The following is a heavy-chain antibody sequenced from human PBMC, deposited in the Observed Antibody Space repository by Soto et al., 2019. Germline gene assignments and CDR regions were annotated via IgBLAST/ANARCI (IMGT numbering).Heavy chain of an antibody. V-gene: IGHV1-69*01. CDR3: ATARRNGGNLYYYYYYGMDV. CDR2: IIPIFGTA. J-gene: IGHJ6*02. CDR1: GGTFSSYA. D-gene: IGHD2-21*02. Sequence: QVQLVQSGAEVKKPGSSVKVSCKASGGTFSSYAISWVRQAPGQGLEWMGGIIPIFGTANYAQKFQGRVTITADEPTSTAYMELSSLRSEDTGVYYCATARRNGGNLYYYYYYGMDVWGQGTTVTVSS.